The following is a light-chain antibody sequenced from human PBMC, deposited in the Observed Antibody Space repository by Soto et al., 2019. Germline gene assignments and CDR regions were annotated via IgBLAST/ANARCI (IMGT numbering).Light chain of an antibody. CDR2: DAS. Sequence: ETVRTQSPATLSVSPGERPTLSCRASQSVSSNLAWYQQKPGQAPRLLIYDASTRATGIPARFSGSGSGTEFTLTISSLQSEDFAVYYCQQYNTWPLTFGPGTKVDIK. CDR1: QSVSSN. J-gene: IGKJ3*01. V-gene: IGKV3-15*01. CDR3: QQYNTWPLT.